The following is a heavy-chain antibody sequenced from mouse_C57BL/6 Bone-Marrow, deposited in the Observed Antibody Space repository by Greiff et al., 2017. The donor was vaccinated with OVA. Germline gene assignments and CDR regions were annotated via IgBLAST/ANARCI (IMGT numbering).Heavy chain of an antibody. CDR1: GYAFTNYL. CDR2: INPGSGGT. CDR3: ARSSNYGAY. J-gene: IGHJ3*01. V-gene: IGHV1-54*01. Sequence: VQLQQSGAELVRPGTSVKVSCKASGYAFTNYLIEWVKQRPGQGLEWIGVINPGSGGTNYNEKFKGKAPLTADKSSSTAYMQLSSLTSEDSAVYFCARSSNYGAYWGQGTLVTVSA. D-gene: IGHD2-5*01.